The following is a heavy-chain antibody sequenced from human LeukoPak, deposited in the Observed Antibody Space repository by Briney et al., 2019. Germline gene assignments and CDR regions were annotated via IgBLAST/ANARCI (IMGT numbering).Heavy chain of an antibody. CDR3: ARQQRIRHCSEGVCTEGYYFDY. D-gene: IGHD2-15*01. V-gene: IGHV3-23*01. J-gene: IGHJ4*02. Sequence: GGSLRLSCAGTGFAFNMFAIDCVRQAPGKGLEWVSGLSRGGSTTNYADSVKGRFTISRDKSQNSVFLQLNSLRPEDTAVYYCARQQRIRHCSEGVCTEGYYFDYWGQGTLVTVSS. CDR2: LSRGGSTT. CDR1: GFAFNMFA.